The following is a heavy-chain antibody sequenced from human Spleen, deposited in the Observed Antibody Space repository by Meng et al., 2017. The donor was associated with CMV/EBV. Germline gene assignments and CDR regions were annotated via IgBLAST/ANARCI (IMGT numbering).Heavy chain of an antibody. Sequence: SETLSLTCSVFGGSLSGYFWTWIRQPPGKGLEWIGEVSHGGRTNYNPSLQSRVTISVDTSKKQFSLNLTSVTAADTAVYYCARGGGYDFWSGRYGLDVWGQGTTVTVSS. J-gene: IGHJ6*02. CDR3: ARGGGYDFWSGRYGLDV. CDR2: VSHGGRT. V-gene: IGHV4-34*01. CDR1: GGSLSGYF. D-gene: IGHD3-3*01.